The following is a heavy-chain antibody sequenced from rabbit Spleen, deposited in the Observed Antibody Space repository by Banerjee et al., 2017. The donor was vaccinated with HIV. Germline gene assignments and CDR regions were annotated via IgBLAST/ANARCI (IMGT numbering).Heavy chain of an antibody. D-gene: IGHD8-1*01. CDR1: GFSFSNKAV. J-gene: IGHJ4*01. V-gene: IGHV1S45*01. CDR3: ARDPYVGNINYVL. Sequence: QEQLEESGGRLVQPGGSLTLSCKAYGFSFSNKAVMCWVRQAPGKGLEWIACINSISGNNVYATWAKGRFTISKASWTTVTLQMTSLTAADTATYFCARDPYVGNINYVLWGPGTLVTVS. CDR2: INSISGNN.